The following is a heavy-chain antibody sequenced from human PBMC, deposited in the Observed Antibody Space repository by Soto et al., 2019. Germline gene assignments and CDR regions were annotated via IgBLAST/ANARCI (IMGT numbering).Heavy chain of an antibody. J-gene: IGHJ4*02. V-gene: IGHV3-48*01. CDR2: ISSGSSTI. D-gene: IGHD6-13*01. CDR1: GFTFSSYN. Sequence: GGSLRLSCAASGFTFSSYNMNWVRQAPGKGLEWVSYISSGSSTIYYADSVKGRFTISRDNAKNSLYLQMNSLRAEDTAVYYCARDDSIAAAASYRDFDYWGQGTLVTVSS. CDR3: ARDDSIAAAASYRDFDY.